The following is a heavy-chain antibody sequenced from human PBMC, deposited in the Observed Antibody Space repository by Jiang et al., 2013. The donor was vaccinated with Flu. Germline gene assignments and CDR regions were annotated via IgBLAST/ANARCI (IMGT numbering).Heavy chain of an antibody. D-gene: IGHD4-17*01. CDR1: GFSLSASGMC. J-gene: IGHJ4*02. Sequence: TLTCSFSGFSLSASGMCVSWIRQPPGKALEWLARIDWDDDKYYSTSLKTRLTISKDTSKNQVVLIMTNMDPVDTATYYCARTTTVTPHFDYWGPGTLVTVSS. V-gene: IGHV2-70*11. CDR2: IDWDDDK. CDR3: ARTTTVTPHFDY.